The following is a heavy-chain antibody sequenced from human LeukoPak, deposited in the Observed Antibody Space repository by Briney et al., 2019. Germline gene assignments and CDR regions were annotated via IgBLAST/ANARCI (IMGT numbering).Heavy chain of an antibody. CDR1: GFTFSSYA. V-gene: IGHV3-23*01. CDR3: ANSPIMITFGGVIVPTGAFDI. Sequence: GGSLRLSCAASGFTFSSYAMSCVRQAPGKGLEWVSSISGSGGRTYYADSVKGRFTISRDNSKNTLYLQMNSLRAEDTAVYYCANSPIMITFGGVIVPTGAFDIWGQGTMVTVSS. CDR2: ISGSGGRT. D-gene: IGHD3-16*02. J-gene: IGHJ3*02.